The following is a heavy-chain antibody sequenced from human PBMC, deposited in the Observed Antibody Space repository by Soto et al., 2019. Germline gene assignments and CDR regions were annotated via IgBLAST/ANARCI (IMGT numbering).Heavy chain of an antibody. J-gene: IGHJ4*02. V-gene: IGHV1-69*01. Sequence: QVQLVQSGAEVKKPGSSVKVSCKASGGTFSSYTINWVRQAPGQGLEWMGGIIPIFGTANYAQKFQGRVTITADDSTRTAYRERRSLRSEDTAVYFCERGGRGVANPYCLDYGGQGPLVTVSS. D-gene: IGHD3-16*01. CDR3: ERGGRGVANPYCLDY. CDR2: IIPIFGTA. CDR1: GGTFSSYT.